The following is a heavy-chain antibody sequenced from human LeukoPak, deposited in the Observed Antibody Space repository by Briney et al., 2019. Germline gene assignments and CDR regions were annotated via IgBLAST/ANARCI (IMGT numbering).Heavy chain of an antibody. CDR3: AREIYGDWGTDY. D-gene: IGHD4-17*01. J-gene: IGHJ4*02. CDR1: GYTFTSYG. Sequence: ASVKVSCKTSGYTFTSYGISWVRQAPGQGLEWMGWISAYNDNTNYAQKLQGRVTMTTDTSTSTAYMELRSLRSDDTAVYYRAREIYGDWGTDYWGQGTLVTVSS. CDR2: ISAYNDNT. V-gene: IGHV1-18*01.